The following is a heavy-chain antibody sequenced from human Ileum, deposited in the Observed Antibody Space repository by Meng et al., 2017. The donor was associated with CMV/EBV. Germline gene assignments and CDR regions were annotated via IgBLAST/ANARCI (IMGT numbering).Heavy chain of an antibody. CDR3: ARDLTNKWFYY. Sequence: QRQLQESGPGLVKPAGTLSLTCTASGVPISSGSQSWAWFRPPPGKRLEWIGSMYFSGIADYNPSLKSRVTISLHATQKQFSLRLTSVTAADSAVYFCARDLTNKWFYYWGQGTLVTVAS. V-gene: IGHV4-39*07. CDR1: GVPISSGSQS. CDR2: MYFSGIA. D-gene: IGHD1-26*01. J-gene: IGHJ4*02.